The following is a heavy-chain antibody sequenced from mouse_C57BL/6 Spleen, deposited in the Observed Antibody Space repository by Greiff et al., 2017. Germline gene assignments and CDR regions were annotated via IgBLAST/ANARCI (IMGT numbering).Heavy chain of an antibody. V-gene: IGHV6-3*01. CDR2: IRLKSDNYAT. J-gene: IGHJ2*01. CDR1: GFTFSNYW. CDR3: TRGGPPDYFDY. Sequence: EVKLMESGGGLVQPGGSMKLSCVASGFTFSNYWMNWVRQSPEKGLEWVAQIRLKSDNYATHYAESVKGRFTISRDDSKSSVYLQMNNLRAEDTGIYYCTRGGPPDYFDYWGQGTTLTVSS.